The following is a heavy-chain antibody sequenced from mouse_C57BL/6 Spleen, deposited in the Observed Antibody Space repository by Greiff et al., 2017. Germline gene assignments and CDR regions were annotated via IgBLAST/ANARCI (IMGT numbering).Heavy chain of an antibody. CDR1: GYTFTDYY. CDR3: ARSEGYYYGLDY. J-gene: IGHJ2*01. CDR2: IYPGSGNT. V-gene: IGHV1-76*01. Sequence: QVQLQQSGAELVRPGASVKLSCKASGYTFTDYYINWVKQRPGQGLEWIARIYPGSGNTYYNEKFKGKATLTAEKSSSTAYMQLSSLTSEDSAVYVCARSEGYYYGLDYWGQGTTLTVSS. D-gene: IGHD1-1*01.